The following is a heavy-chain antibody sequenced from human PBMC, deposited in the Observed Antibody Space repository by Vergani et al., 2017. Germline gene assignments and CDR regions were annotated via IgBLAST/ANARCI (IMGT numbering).Heavy chain of an antibody. Sequence: QVQLQESGPGLVKPSETLSLTCTVSGGSISSYYWSWIRQPPGKGLEWIGYIYYSGSTNYNPSLKSRVTISVDTSKNQFSLKLSSVTAADTAVYYCARQIGGYGDYEIRVLWYFDLWGRGTLVTVSS. D-gene: IGHD4-17*01. V-gene: IGHV4-59*01. CDR3: ARQIGGYGDYEIRVLWYFDL. CDR2: IYYSGST. J-gene: IGHJ2*01. CDR1: GGSISSYY.